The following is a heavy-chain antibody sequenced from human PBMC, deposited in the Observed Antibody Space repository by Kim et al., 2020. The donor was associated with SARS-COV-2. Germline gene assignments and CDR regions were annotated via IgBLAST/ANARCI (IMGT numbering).Heavy chain of an antibody. V-gene: IGHV1-8*01. CDR2: MNPNSGNT. CDR3: ARDTAMVGGYFDY. J-gene: IGHJ4*02. Sequence: ASVKVSCKASGYTFTSYDINWVRQATGQGLEWMGWMNPNSGNTGYAQKFQGRVTMTRNTSISTAYMELSSLRSEDTAVYYCARDTAMVGGYFDYWGQGTLVTVSS. D-gene: IGHD5-18*01. CDR1: GYTFTSYD.